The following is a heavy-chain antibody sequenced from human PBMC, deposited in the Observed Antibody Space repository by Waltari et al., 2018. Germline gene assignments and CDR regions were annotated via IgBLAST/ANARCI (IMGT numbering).Heavy chain of an antibody. CDR3: AAGWFANYYYYGMDV. D-gene: IGHD3-10*01. CDR1: GFTFTSSA. CDR2: IVVGSGNT. V-gene: IGHV1-58*02. Sequence: QMQLVQSGPEVKKPGTSVKVSCKASGFTFTSSAMQWVRKARGQRLEWIGWIVVGSGNTNYAQKFQERVTITRDMSTSTAYMELSSLRSEDTAVYYCAAGWFANYYYYGMDVWGQGTTVTVSS. J-gene: IGHJ6*02.